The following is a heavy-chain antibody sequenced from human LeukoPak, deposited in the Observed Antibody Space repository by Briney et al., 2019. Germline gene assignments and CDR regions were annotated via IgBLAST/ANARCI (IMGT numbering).Heavy chain of an antibody. V-gene: IGHV3-74*01. CDR2: INSDGINT. J-gene: IGHJ4*02. CDR3: TRGRGSDY. Sequence: PGGPLRLSCATSGFTFSSYWMQWVRQAPGKGLVWVSRINSDGINTDYAASVKGLFTISRDNAKNTLYLQVNSLRPEHTAVYYCTRGRGSDYWGQGTLVTVSS. D-gene: IGHD3-10*01. CDR1: GFTFSSYW.